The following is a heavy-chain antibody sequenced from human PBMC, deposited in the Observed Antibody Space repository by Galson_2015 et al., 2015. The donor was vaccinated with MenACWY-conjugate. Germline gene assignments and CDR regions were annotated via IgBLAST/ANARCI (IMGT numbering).Heavy chain of an antibody. CDR2: IKSDGSAT. J-gene: IGHJ4*02. CDR1: GFTLSSRW. CDR3: ARGGAAAGYLFDS. Sequence: SLRLSCAASGFTLSSRWMHWVRQAPGKGLVWVSGIKSDGSATIYADSVKGRFTIFRDSAKNTLCLQMNSLRAEDTAVYYCARGGAAAGYLFDSWGQGILVTVSS. D-gene: IGHD6-13*01. V-gene: IGHV3-74*01.